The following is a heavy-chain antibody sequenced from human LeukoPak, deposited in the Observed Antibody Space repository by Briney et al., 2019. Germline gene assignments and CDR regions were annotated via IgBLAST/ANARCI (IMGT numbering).Heavy chain of an antibody. J-gene: IGHJ5*02. CDR3: ARVGLGVGSGKKASGFDP. Sequence: GGSLRLSCEASGFNFSDYYMSWIRQAPGKGLEWLSYISTSSNTIYYAESVKGRFTISRDNAKNSLYLQMNSLRAEDTAVYYCARVGLGVGSGKKASGFDPWGQGTLVTVSS. CDR2: ISTSSNTI. D-gene: IGHD3-10*01. CDR1: GFNFSDYY. V-gene: IGHV3-11*04.